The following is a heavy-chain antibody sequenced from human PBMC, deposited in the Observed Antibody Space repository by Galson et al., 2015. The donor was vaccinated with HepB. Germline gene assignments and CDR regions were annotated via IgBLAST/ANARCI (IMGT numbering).Heavy chain of an antibody. V-gene: IGHV3-48*01. CDR2: ISSSSTI. Sequence: SLRLSCAASGFTFSSYSMNWVRQAPGKGLEWVSYISSSSTIYYADSVKGRFTISRDNAKNSLYLQMNSLRAEDTAVYYCARVTIPMDVWGKGTTVTVSS. J-gene: IGHJ6*04. CDR3: ARVTIPMDV. D-gene: IGHD3-10*01. CDR1: GFTFSSYS.